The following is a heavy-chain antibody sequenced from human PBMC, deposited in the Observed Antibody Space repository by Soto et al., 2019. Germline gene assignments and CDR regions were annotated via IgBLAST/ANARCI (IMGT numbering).Heavy chain of an antibody. V-gene: IGHV5-10-1*01. Sequence: GESLKISCKGSGYSFTSYWISWVRQMPGKGLEWMGRIDPSDSYTNYSPSFQGHVTISADKSISTAYLQWSSLKASDTAMYYCATTRPSVLRFLEWLPNYYYYGMDVWGQGTTVTSP. D-gene: IGHD3-3*01. J-gene: IGHJ6*02. CDR1: GYSFTSYW. CDR3: ATTRPSVLRFLEWLPNYYYYGMDV. CDR2: IDPSDSYT.